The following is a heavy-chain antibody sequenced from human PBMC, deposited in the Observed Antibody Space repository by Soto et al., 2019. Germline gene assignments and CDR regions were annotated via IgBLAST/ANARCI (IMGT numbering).Heavy chain of an antibody. V-gene: IGHV2-5*02. Sequence: QITLKESGPTLVKPTQTLTLTCTFSGFSLSTSGVGVGWIRQPPGKALEWLALIYWDDDKRYSPSLKSRLTITKDTSKNQVVLTMTTMDPVDTATYFCALKASGYAVVYWGQGTLVTVSS. CDR1: GFSLSTSGVG. D-gene: IGHD5-12*01. J-gene: IGHJ4*02. CDR3: ALKASGYAVVY. CDR2: IYWDDDK.